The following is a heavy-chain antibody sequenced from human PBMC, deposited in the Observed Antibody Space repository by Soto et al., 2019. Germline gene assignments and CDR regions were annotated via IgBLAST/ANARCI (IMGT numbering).Heavy chain of an antibody. J-gene: IGHJ6*02. V-gene: IGHV1-18*01. CDR2: ISAYSGNT. CDR1: GYTFTSYG. Sequence: QVQLVQSGAEVKKPGASVKVSCKASGYTFTSYGISWVRQAPGQGLEWRGWISAYSGNTNYAQKLQGRVTMTTDTSASTAYMELRSLRSDDTAVYYCARGWPYYYDSSGYSKYYGMDVWGQGTTVTVSS. D-gene: IGHD3-22*01. CDR3: ARGWPYYYDSSGYSKYYGMDV.